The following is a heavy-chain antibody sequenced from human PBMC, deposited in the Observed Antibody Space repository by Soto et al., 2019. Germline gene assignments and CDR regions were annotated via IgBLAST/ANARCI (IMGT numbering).Heavy chain of an antibody. D-gene: IGHD6-19*01. V-gene: IGHV1-69*01. J-gene: IGHJ6*02. CDR1: GGTFSSYA. CDR2: IIPIFGTA. Sequence: QVQLVQSGAEVKKPGSSVKVSCKASGGTFSSYAISWVRQAPGQGLEWMGGIIPIFGTANYAQKFQGRVTITADESTSTAYMELSSLRSEDTAVYYCAIVPSYSSGRRVNYYYGMDVWGQGTTVTVSS. CDR3: AIVPSYSSGRRVNYYYGMDV.